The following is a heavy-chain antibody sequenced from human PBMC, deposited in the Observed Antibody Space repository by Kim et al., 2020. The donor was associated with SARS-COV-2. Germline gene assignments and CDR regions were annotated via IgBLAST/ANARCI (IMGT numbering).Heavy chain of an antibody. CDR1: GYTFTSYD. J-gene: IGHJ4*02. CDR3: ARGLYGSGSYYNDY. CDR2: MNPNSGNT. V-gene: IGHV1-8*01. Sequence: ASVKVSCKASGYTFTSYDINWVRQATGQGLEWMGWMNPNSGNTGYAQKFQGRVTMTRNTSISTAYMELSSLRSEDTAVYYCARGLYGSGSYYNDYWGQGTLVPVSS. D-gene: IGHD3-10*01.